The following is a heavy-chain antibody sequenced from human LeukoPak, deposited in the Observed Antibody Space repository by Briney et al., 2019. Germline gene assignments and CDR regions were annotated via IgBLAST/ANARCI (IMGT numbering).Heavy chain of an antibody. D-gene: IGHD5-18*01. CDR2: LSHAGTN. Sequence: PSETLSLTCTVSGGSITSNSYSRGWIRQPPGKGLQWIVTLSHAGTNYYNPSRKSRVTMPVDRSKNQFSLKLTSVTATDTAVYYCARLRGGVQLWGDWGQGTLVTVSS. CDR3: ARLRGGVQLWGD. J-gene: IGHJ4*02. CDR1: GGSITSNSYS. V-gene: IGHV4-39*01.